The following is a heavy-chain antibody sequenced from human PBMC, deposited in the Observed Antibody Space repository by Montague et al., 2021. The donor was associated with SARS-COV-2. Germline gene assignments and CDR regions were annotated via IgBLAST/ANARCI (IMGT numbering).Heavy chain of an antibody. CDR3: GKPPYRSTWCGPVVDV. CDR2: IHSAGGIT. V-gene: IGHV3-23*03. D-gene: IGHD2/OR15-2a*01. J-gene: IGHJ6*02. Sequence: SLSLSWAASGFSFSTFAMSWVRQAPGKGLESVAVIHSAGGITYYADSVKGRFTISRDNSKSTLFLQMNSLRADDTAAYYCGKPPYRSTWCGPVVDVWGQGTTVTVS. CDR1: GFSFSTFA.